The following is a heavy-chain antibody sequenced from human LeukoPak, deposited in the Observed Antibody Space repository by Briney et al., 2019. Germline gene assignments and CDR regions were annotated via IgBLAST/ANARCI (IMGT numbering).Heavy chain of an antibody. CDR2: IIPIFGTA. J-gene: IGHJ3*02. CDR1: GGTFSSYA. D-gene: IGHD2-2*01. V-gene: IGHV1-69*05. Sequence: GPSVKVSCKASGGTFSSYAISWVRQAPGQGLEGLGGIIPIFGTANYAQKFQGRVTITTDESTSTAYMELSSRRSEDTAVDYCARGLIVVVPAANDAFDIWGQGTMVTVSS. CDR3: ARGLIVVVPAANDAFDI.